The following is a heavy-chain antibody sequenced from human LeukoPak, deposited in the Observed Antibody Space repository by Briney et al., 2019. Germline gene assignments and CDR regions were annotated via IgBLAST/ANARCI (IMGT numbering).Heavy chain of an antibody. CDR2: IWYDGSNK. V-gene: IGHV3-33*01. Sequence: GGSLRLSCAASGFTFSSYGMHWVRQAPGKGLEWVAVIWYDGSNKYYADSVKGRFTISRDNSKNTLYLQMNSLRAEDTAVYYCARDLVGRYSSGWYTHGGMDVWGQGTTVTVSS. CDR3: ARDLVGRYSSGWYTHGGMDV. CDR1: GFTFSSYG. D-gene: IGHD6-19*01. J-gene: IGHJ6*02.